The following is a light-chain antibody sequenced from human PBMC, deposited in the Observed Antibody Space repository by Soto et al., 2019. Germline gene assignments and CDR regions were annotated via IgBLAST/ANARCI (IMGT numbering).Light chain of an antibody. CDR1: QSVSSSY. CDR3: QQYGSL. CDR2: GAS. V-gene: IGKV3-20*01. J-gene: IGKJ5*01. Sequence: EIVLTQSPGTLSLSPGERATLSCRASQSVSSSYLAWYQQKPGQAPRLLIYGASSRATGIPDRFSGSGSGTDLTLTISRLEPEDFAVYYCQQYGSLFGQGTRLEIK.